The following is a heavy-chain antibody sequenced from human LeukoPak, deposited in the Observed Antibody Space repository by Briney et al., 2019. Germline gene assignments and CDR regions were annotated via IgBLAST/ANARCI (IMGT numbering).Heavy chain of an antibody. J-gene: IGHJ6*04. V-gene: IGHV4-38-2*01. CDR1: NYSISSGYY. CDR3: ASALYYYSGMDV. CDR2: IYHNGYT. Sequence: SETLSLTCGVSNYSISSGYYWDWIRQPPGKGLEWIGRIYHNGYTYYNPSLKSRVTISVDTSKNQFSLKLKSVTAADTAVYYCASALYYYSGMDVWGKGTTVTVSS.